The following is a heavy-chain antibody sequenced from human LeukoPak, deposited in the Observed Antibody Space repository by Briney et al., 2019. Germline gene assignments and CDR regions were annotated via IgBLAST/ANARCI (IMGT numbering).Heavy chain of an antibody. CDR1: GFTFSSYG. CDR2: ISYDGSNK. V-gene: IGHV3-30*18. D-gene: IGHD6-13*01. Sequence: GGSLRLSCAASGFTFSSYGMHWVRQAPGKGLEWVAVISYDGSNKYYADSVKGRFTISRDNSKNSLYLQMNSLTTEDTALYYCIKGFGYASSWSAFHIWGQGTMVTISS. J-gene: IGHJ3*02. CDR3: IKGFGYASSWSAFHI.